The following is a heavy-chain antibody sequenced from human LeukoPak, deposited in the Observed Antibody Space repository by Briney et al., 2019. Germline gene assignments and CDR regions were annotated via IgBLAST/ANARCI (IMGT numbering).Heavy chain of an antibody. J-gene: IGHJ3*02. CDR2: IYTSGST. CDR1: GGSISSGSYY. CDR3: ARYDTSGAFDI. Sequence: SQTLSLTCTVSGGSISSGSYYWSWIRQPAGKGLEWIGRIYTSGSTNYNPSLKSRVTISVDTSKSHLSLKLSSVTAADTAVYYCARYDTSGAFDIWGQGTTVTVSS. V-gene: IGHV4-61*02. D-gene: IGHD3-9*01.